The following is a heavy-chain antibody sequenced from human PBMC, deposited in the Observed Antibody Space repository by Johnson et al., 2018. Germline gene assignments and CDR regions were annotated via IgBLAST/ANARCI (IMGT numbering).Heavy chain of an antibody. Sequence: EVQLVESGGGLVQPGGSLRLSCAASGFSFSEYDMHWVRQAPGKSLEWVSAIGIRDDTHYPGSVKGRFTISRENARNSLYLQMNSLRAEDMAVYYCIRAGIQVAGIDAFDFWGHGTRVTVSS. D-gene: IGHD6-19*01. V-gene: IGHV3-13*01. J-gene: IGHJ3*01. CDR3: IRAGIQVAGIDAFDF. CDR1: GFSFSEYD. CDR2: IGIRDDT.